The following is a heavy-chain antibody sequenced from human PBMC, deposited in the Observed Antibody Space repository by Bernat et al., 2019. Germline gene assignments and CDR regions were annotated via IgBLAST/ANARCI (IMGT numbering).Heavy chain of an antibody. CDR2: INHSGST. CDR3: ARGFEYSSSYD. CDR1: GGSFSGYY. Sequence: QVQLQQWGAGLLKPSETLSLTCAVYGGSFSGYYWSWIRQPPGKGLEWIGEINHSGSTNYNPSLKSRVTISVDTSKNQFSLKLSSVTAADTAVYYCARGFEYSSSYDWGQGTLVTVSS. V-gene: IGHV4-34*01. D-gene: IGHD6-6*01. J-gene: IGHJ4*02.